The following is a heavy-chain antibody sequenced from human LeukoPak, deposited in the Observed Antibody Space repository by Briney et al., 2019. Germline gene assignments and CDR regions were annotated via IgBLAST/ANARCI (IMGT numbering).Heavy chain of an antibody. D-gene: IGHD3-10*01. V-gene: IGHV3-66*01. CDR1: GFTVSSNY. CDR3: AKYGSGSYSYYYYYGMDV. CDR2: IYSGGST. Sequence: GGSLRLSCAASGFTVSSNYMSWVRQAPGKGLEWVSVIYSGGSTYYADSVKGRFTISRDNSKNTLYLQMNSLRAEDTAVYYCAKYGSGSYSYYYYYGMDVWGQGTTVTVSS. J-gene: IGHJ6*02.